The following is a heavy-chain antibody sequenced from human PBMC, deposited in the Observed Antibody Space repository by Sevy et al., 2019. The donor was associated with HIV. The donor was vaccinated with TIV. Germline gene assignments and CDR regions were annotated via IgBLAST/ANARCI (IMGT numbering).Heavy chain of an antibody. J-gene: IGHJ6*02. CDR1: GGPISSDSFL. D-gene: IGHD3-3*02. CDR3: ARHLHFYGIDV. V-gene: IGHV4-39*01. Sequence: SETLSLTCTVSGGPISSDSFLWRWIRQPPGEGLSWIGSISYSGNTYYDPSLKSRITVDLDTSKKQFSLELTSVTGADTATYYCARHLHFYGIDVWGPRTTVTVSS. CDR2: ISYSGNT.